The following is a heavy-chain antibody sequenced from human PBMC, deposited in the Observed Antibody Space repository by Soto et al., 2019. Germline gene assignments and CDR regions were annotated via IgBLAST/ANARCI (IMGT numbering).Heavy chain of an antibody. CDR2: ISSGSSYI. CDR3: ARGILSGGAYPDS. Sequence: VGSLRLSCAASGFTFSTYTMNWVRQAPGKGLEWISSISSGSSYIYYAGSVKGRFTISRDNAKNSLFLQMNSLRADDTAVYYCARGILSGGAYPDSWGQGTRVTVPQ. J-gene: IGHJ5*01. V-gene: IGHV3-21*01. D-gene: IGHD3-10*01. CDR1: GFTFSTYT.